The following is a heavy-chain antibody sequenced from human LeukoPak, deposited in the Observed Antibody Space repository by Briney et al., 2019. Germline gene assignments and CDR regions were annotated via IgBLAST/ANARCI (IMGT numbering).Heavy chain of an antibody. D-gene: IGHD3-16*01. V-gene: IGHV3-66*01. J-gene: IGHJ4*02. CDR3: ARGPGFRGIFDY. CDR1: GFTITDNY. Sequence: GGSLRLSCAASGFTITDNYMSWVRQAPGKGLEWVSGIHSGYNTYYADSVKGRFTISRGTPKNTLYLQMSSLRVEDTAVYYCARGPGFRGIFDYWGQGTLVTVSS. CDR2: IHSGYNT.